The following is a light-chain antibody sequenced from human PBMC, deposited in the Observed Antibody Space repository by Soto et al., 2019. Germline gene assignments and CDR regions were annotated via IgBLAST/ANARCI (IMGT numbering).Light chain of an antibody. CDR3: KQYKSFMYT. CDR1: QNINSW. J-gene: IGKJ2*01. Sequence: DIQLTQSPSFLSASVGDRVTITCRASQNINSWLAWYQQKPGKAHKVLMYKASTLESGVPSRFGGSGSETEFTLTIRGLQPEDFATYYCKQYKSFMYTFGQGTKVDIK. V-gene: IGKV1-5*03. CDR2: KAS.